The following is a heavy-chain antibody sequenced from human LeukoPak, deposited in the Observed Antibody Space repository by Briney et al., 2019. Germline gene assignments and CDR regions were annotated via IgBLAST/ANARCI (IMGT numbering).Heavy chain of an antibody. CDR2: IYYSGST. Sequence: SETLSLTCTVSGGSISSYYWSWIRQPPGKGLEWVGYIYYSGSTNYNPSLKSRVTISVDTSKGQFSLKLSSVTAADTAVYYCARESSGWYLNWFDPWGQGTLVTVSS. J-gene: IGHJ5*02. V-gene: IGHV4-59*01. CDR1: GGSISSYY. D-gene: IGHD6-19*01. CDR3: ARESSGWYLNWFDP.